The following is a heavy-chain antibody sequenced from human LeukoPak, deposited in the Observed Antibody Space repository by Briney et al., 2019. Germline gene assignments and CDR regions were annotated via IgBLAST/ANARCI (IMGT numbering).Heavy chain of an antibody. Sequence: GGSLRLSCAASGFTFSSYSMNWVRQAPGKGLEWVSSISSSSSYIYYADSVKGRFTISRDNAKNSLYLQMNSLRAEDTAVYYCVRTFGVVITNDAFDIWGQGTMVTVSS. D-gene: IGHD3-22*01. J-gene: IGHJ3*02. CDR1: GFTFSSYS. CDR3: VRTFGVVITNDAFDI. CDR2: ISSSSSYI. V-gene: IGHV3-21*01.